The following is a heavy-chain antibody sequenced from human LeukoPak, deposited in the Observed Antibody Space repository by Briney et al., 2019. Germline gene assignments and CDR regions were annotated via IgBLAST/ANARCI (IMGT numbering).Heavy chain of an antibody. CDR2: ISGSGDST. J-gene: IGHJ4*02. CDR3: AKDRLLNCRGDCYIFDY. D-gene: IGHD2-21*02. V-gene: IGHV3-23*01. CDR1: GFSLRSYV. Sequence: GGSLRLSCVASGFSLRSYVMNWVRQTPGKGLEWVSSISGSGDSTFYADSVKGLFSISRDNSKNTLYLQVNGLRTEDTAVYYCAKDRLLNCRGDCYIFDYWGQGTVVTVSS.